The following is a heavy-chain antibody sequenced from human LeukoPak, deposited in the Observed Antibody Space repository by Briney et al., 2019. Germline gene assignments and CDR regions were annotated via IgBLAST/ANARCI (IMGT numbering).Heavy chain of an antibody. V-gene: IGHV4-34*01. CDR2: INHSGST. J-gene: IGHJ5*02. D-gene: IGHD5-12*01. CDR3: AISYSGYDDNWFDP. CDR1: GGSFSGYY. Sequence: SETLSLTCAVYGGSFSGYYWSWIRQPPGKGLEGIGEINHSGSTNYNPSLKSRVTISVDTSKNQFSLKLSSVTAADTAVYYCAISYSGYDDNWFDPWGQGTLVTVSS.